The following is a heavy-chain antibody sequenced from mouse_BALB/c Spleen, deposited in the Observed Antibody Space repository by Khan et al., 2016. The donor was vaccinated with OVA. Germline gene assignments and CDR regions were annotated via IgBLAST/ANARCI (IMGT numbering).Heavy chain of an antibody. V-gene: IGHV5-15*02. J-gene: IGHJ4*01. Sequence: EVELVESGGGLVQPGGSRKLSCAASGFTFSDYGMAWVRQAPGKGPEWVAFISSLAYTISYADTVTGRFTISRENAKNTLYLEMSSLRSEYTSMYFCVRWAMDYWGQATSVTFSS. CDR3: VRWAMDY. CDR1: GFTFSDYG. CDR2: ISSLAYTI.